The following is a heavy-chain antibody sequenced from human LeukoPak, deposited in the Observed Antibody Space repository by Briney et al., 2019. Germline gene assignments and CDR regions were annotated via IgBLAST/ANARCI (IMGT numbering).Heavy chain of an antibody. CDR1: GFTFSDYY. J-gene: IGHJ4*02. V-gene: IGHV3-11*01. CDR2: ISSSGSTV. D-gene: IGHD2-21*02. Sequence: GGSLRLSCAASGFTFSDYYMSWIRHAPGKGLEWVSYISSSGSTVYYADSAKGRFTISRDNAKNSLYLQMNSLRAEDTAVYYCARQGHAYCGGDCYFSGYWGQGTLVTVSS. CDR3: ARQGHAYCGGDCYFSGY.